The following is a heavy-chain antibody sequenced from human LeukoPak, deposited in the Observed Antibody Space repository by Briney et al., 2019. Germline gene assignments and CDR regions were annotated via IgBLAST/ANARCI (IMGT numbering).Heavy chain of an antibody. V-gene: IGHV4-38-2*01. CDR3: ARQYDILTDWFDP. CDR1: GYSISSGYY. CDR2: TYHSGST. Sequence: SETLSLTCAVSGYSISSGYYWGWIRQPPGKGLEWIGSTYHSGSTYYNPSLKSRVTISVDTSKNQFSLKLSSVTAADTAVYYCARQYDILTDWFDPWGQGTLVTVSS. D-gene: IGHD3-9*01. J-gene: IGHJ5*02.